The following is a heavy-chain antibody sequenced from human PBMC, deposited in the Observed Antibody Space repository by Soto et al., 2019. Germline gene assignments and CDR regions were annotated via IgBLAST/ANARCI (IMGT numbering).Heavy chain of an antibody. CDR2: MFYIGSA. V-gene: IGHV4-39*01. D-gene: IGHD4-17*01. Sequence: QLQLQESGPGLVKPSETLSLTCTVSGGSISSTTYYWGWIRQPPGKGLEWIGSMFYIGSAHYDPSLKSRVTISVDASKNQFSLKLSSVTAADTAVYYCARHTRHGYFPDYWGQGTLVTVSS. J-gene: IGHJ4*02. CDR1: GGSISSTTYY. CDR3: ARHTRHGYFPDY.